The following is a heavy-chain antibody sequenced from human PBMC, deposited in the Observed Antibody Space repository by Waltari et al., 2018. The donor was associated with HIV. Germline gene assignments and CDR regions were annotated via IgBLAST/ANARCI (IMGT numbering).Heavy chain of an antibody. D-gene: IGHD2-15*01. J-gene: IGHJ3*02. CDR2: ISWNSGSI. CDR3: AKERGGGGWRGDI. Sequence: EVQLVESGGGLVQPGRSLRLSCAASGFTFDDYALHWVRQAPGKGLEWVSGISWNSGSIGYADSVKGRFIISRDNAKNSLYLQMNSLRAEDTALYYCAKERGGGGWRGDIWGQGTMVTVSS. CDR1: GFTFDDYA. V-gene: IGHV3-9*01.